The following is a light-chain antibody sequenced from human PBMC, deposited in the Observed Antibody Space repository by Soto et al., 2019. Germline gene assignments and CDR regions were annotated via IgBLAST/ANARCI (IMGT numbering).Light chain of an antibody. V-gene: IGKV3-11*01. CDR1: QSVSSH. J-gene: IGKJ2*01. Sequence: EIVLTQSPATLSLSPGERATLSCRASQSVSSHLAWYQQKPGQAPRLLIYDASNRATGIPARFSGSVSGTDFTLTISSLEPEDFAVYSCQQRSSWPHTFGQGTRLEIK. CDR3: QQRSSWPHT. CDR2: DAS.